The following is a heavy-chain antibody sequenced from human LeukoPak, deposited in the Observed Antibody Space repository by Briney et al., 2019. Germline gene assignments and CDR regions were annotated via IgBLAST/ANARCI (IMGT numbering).Heavy chain of an antibody. Sequence: GGSLRLSCAASGFTFSSYSMNWVRQAPGKGLEWVSSISSSSSYIYYADSVKGRFTISRDNAKNSLYLQMNSLRAEDTAVYYCAREVFRPWGGGIYYSFDIWGQGTMVTVSS. D-gene: IGHD3-16*01. CDR3: AREVFRPWGGGIYYSFDI. CDR2: ISSSSSYI. CDR1: GFTFSSYS. V-gene: IGHV3-21*01. J-gene: IGHJ3*02.